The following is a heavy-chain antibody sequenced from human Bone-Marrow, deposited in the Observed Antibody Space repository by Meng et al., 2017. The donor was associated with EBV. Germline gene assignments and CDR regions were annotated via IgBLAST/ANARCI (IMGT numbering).Heavy chain of an antibody. CDR3: ARGYCSSTSCYGSDWFDP. CDR2: IYHSGST. Sequence: QVQLQELGPGLVKPSETLSLTCTVSGGSISSYYWSWIRQPSGKGLEWIGEIYHSGSTNYNPSLKSRVTISVDKSKNQFSLKLSSVTAADTAVYYCARGYCSSTSCYGSDWFDPWGQGTLVTVSS. D-gene: IGHD2-2*01. V-gene: IGHV4-59*12. CDR1: GGSISSYY. J-gene: IGHJ5*02.